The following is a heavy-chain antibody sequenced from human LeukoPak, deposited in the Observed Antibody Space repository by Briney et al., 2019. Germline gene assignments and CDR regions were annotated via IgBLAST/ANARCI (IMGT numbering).Heavy chain of an antibody. D-gene: IGHD1-14*01. V-gene: IGHV3-66*01. Sequence: PGGSLRLSCAASGFTVSSNYMSWVRQAPGKGLEWVSVIYSGGSTYYADSVKGRFTISRDNAKNSLYLQMDSLRAEDTAVYYCARRREPEIWGQGTMVTVSS. CDR3: ARRREPEI. CDR1: GFTVSSNY. CDR2: IYSGGST. J-gene: IGHJ3*02.